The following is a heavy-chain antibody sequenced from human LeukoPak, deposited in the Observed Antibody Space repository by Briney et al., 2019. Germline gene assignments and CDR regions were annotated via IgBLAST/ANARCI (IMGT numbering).Heavy chain of an antibody. Sequence: ASVKVSCKASGGTFSSYAISWVRQAPGQGLEWMGGIIPIFGTANYAQKFQGRVTITADESTSTAYMELSSLRSEDTAVYYCAKGYCSSTSCRRPLYYYYYMDVWGKGTTVTVSS. CDR2: IIPIFGTA. J-gene: IGHJ6*03. CDR3: AKGYCSSTSCRRPLYYYYYMDV. CDR1: GGTFSSYA. D-gene: IGHD2-2*01. V-gene: IGHV1-69*13.